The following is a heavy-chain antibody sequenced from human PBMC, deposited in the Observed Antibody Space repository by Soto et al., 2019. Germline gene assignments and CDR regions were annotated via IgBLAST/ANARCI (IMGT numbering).Heavy chain of an antibody. CDR1: VFTCGNYW. CDR3: ARDQGAFDI. Sequence: GALRLSCAVSVFTCGNYWMHWFRQAPGKGLVWVSHIKNDGSGTGYADSVKGRFTISRDNAKNTLFLQMNSLRDEDTAVYYCARDQGAFDIWGQGTMVTVSS. CDR2: IKNDGSGT. J-gene: IGHJ3*02. V-gene: IGHV3-74*01.